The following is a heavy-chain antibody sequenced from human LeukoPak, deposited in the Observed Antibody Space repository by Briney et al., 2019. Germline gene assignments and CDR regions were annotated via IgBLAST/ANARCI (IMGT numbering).Heavy chain of an antibody. CDR3: AGSYYGSGSYYYYMDV. CDR1: GGSISSYY. V-gene: IGHV4-4*07. CDR2: IYTSGST. D-gene: IGHD3-10*01. Sequence: SETLSLTCTVSGGSISSYYWSWIRQPAGKGLEWIGRIYTSGSTNYNPSLKSRVTMSVDTSKNQFSLKLSSVTAADTAVYYCAGSYYGSGSYYYYMDVWAKGTTVTISS. J-gene: IGHJ6*03.